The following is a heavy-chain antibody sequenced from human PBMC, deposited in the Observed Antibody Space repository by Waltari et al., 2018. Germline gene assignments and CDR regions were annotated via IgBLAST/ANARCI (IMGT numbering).Heavy chain of an antibody. D-gene: IGHD6-19*01. CDR2: FEPEEGER. CDR3: ATREESSGWYGYWFDP. Sequence: HVQLVQSGAGVKKPGASVKVSCKVSGYTLTELSMHWVRLAPGKGLEWLGGFEPEEGERIYAQESQGRVSMTEDTSTDTAYMELSSLRSEDTAVYYCATREESSGWYGYWFDPWGQGTLVTVSS. CDR1: GYTLTELS. V-gene: IGHV1-24*01. J-gene: IGHJ5*02.